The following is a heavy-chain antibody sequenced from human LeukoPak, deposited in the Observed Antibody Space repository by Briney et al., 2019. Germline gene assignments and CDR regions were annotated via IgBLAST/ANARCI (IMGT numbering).Heavy chain of an antibody. CDR2: ISPNSGGT. J-gene: IGHJ3*02. CDR3: ARDTGDTYYYDSSGYPYAFDI. D-gene: IGHD3-22*01. V-gene: IGHV1-2*02. CDR1: GYTFTGYY. Sequence: ASVKVSCKASGYTFTGYYMHWVRQAPGQGLEWMGWISPNSGGTNYAQKFQGRVTMTRDTSISTAYMELSRLRSDDTAVYYCARDTGDTYYYDSSGYPYAFDIWGQGTMVTVSS.